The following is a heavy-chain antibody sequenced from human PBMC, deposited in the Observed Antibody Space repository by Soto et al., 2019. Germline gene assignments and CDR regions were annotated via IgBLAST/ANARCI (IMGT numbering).Heavy chain of an antibody. J-gene: IGHJ2*01. CDR1: GFTFSSYW. CDR2: INSDGSST. CDR3: ARGGSLNWYFEL. Sequence: EVQLVESGGGLVQPGGSLRLSCAASGFTFSSYWMHWVRQAPGKGLVWVSRINSDGSSTSYADSVKGRFTISRDNAKNTLYLQMNGLRAEDTAVCYCARGGSLNWYFELWGRGTLVTVSS. V-gene: IGHV3-74*01. D-gene: IGHD1-26*01.